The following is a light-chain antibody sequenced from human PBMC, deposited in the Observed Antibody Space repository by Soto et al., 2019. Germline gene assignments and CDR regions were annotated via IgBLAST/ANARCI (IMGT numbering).Light chain of an antibody. CDR3: QQYDTSPFT. CDR1: QSISSSY. V-gene: IGKV3-20*01. CDR2: ATS. J-gene: IGKJ3*01. Sequence: EIVLTQSPGTLSLSPGERATLSCRASQSISSSYLAWYQHKPGQAPRLLLFATSIRATGIPDRISGSGSGTDFTRSISRLEPEDFAVYYCQQYDTSPFTFGPGTKVDIK.